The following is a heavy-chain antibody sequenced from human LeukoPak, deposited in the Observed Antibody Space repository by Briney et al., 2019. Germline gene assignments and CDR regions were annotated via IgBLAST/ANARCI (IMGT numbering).Heavy chain of an antibody. CDR1: GYTFTSYD. D-gene: IGHD3-3*01. CDR3: ARSLAYYDFWSGYQNYYYYYGMDV. V-gene: IGHV1-8*01. CDR2: MNPNSGNT. J-gene: IGHJ6*04. Sequence: ASVKVSCKASGYTFTSYDINWVRQATGQGLEWMGWMNPNSGNTGYAQKFQGRVTMTRNTSTSTAYMELSSLRSEDTAVYYCARSLAYYDFWSGYQNYYYYYGMDVWGKGTTVTVSS.